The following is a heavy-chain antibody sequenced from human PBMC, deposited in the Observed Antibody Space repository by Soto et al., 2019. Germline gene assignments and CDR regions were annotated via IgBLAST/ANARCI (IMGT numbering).Heavy chain of an antibody. CDR1: GGSISSGGYY. CDR2: IYYSGST. D-gene: IGHD2-15*01. V-gene: IGHV4-31*03. CDR3: ARDPGLGYCSGGSCYPTTNYYYYMDV. J-gene: IGHJ6*03. Sequence: PSETLSLTCTVSGGSISSGGYYWSWIRQHPGKGLEWIGYIYYSGSTYYNPSLKSRVTISVDTSKNQFSLKLSSVTAADTAVYYCARDPGLGYCSGGSCYPTTNYYYYMDVWGKGTTVTVSS.